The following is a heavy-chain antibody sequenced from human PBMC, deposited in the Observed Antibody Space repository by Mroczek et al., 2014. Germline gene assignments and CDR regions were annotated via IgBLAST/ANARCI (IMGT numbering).Heavy chain of an antibody. CDR1: GGSISSGSYY. V-gene: IGHV4-61*02. CDR2: IYTSGST. CDR3: ARAPYYYYYYMDV. Sequence: QVQLQQSGPGLVKPSQTLSLTCTVSGGSISSGSYYWSWIRQPAGKGLEWIGRIYTSGSTNYNPSLKSRVTMSVDTSKNQFSLKLSSVTAADTAVYYCARAPYYYYYYMDVWGKGTTVTVSS. J-gene: IGHJ6*03.